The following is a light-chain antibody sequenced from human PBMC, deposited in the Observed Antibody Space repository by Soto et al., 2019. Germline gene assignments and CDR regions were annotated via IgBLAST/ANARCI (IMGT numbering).Light chain of an antibody. Sequence: DIQMTQSPSSLSPSVGDRVTITCQASQDISNYLNWYQQKPGKAPKLLIYHSSNLETGVPSRFSGSGSGTHFTLTISRLQPEDIATYCCQQYDSFPRTFGQGTKLDIK. CDR3: QQYDSFPRT. J-gene: IGKJ2*01. V-gene: IGKV1-33*01. CDR2: HSS. CDR1: QDISNY.